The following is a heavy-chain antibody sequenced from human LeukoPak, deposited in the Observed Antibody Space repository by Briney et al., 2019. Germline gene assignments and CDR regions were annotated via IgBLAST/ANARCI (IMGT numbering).Heavy chain of an antibody. Sequence: ASVKVSCKVSGYTLTELSMHWVRQAPGKGLVWMGGFDPEDGETIYAQKFQGRVTMTEDTSTDTAYMELSSLRSEDTAVYYCAPGIMITFGYTEYWGQGTLVTVSS. CDR3: APGIMITFGYTEY. D-gene: IGHD3-16*01. J-gene: IGHJ4*02. CDR1: GYTLTELS. V-gene: IGHV1-24*01. CDR2: FDPEDGET.